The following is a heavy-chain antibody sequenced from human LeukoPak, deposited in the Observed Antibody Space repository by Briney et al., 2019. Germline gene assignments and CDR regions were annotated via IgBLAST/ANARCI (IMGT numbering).Heavy chain of an antibody. Sequence: ASVKVSCKASGYTFTGYYMRWVRQAPGQGLGWMGRSNLDSGGTNNAQKFQGRVTMTRDTSISTAYMELSRLRSADTAVYYCARTFYDTLDSDAFDFWGQGTMVIVSS. CDR3: ARTFYDTLDSDAFDF. D-gene: IGHD2/OR15-2a*01. J-gene: IGHJ3*01. CDR1: GYTFTGYY. V-gene: IGHV1-2*02. CDR2: SNLDSGGT.